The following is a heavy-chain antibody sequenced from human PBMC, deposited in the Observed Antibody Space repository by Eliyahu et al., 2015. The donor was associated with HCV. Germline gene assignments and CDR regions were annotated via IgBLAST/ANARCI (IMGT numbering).Heavy chain of an antibody. CDR2: IHYSGST. CDR1: GGSIPXXY. D-gene: IGHD6-19*01. CDR3: ASGGGGIAVTGTGGWFDP. V-gene: IGHV4-59*01. J-gene: IGHJ5*02. Sequence: QVQLQESGPGLVKPSETLSXTCXVSGGSIPXXYWSWIRQPPGKGLEWIGYIHYSGSTNYNPXLKSRVTISLDTSKNQFSLKLTSVTAADTAMYYCASGGGGIAVTGTGGWFDPWGQGTLVTVSS.